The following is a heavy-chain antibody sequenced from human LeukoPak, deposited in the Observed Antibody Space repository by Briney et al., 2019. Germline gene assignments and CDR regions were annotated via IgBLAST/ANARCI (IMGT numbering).Heavy chain of an antibody. CDR2: IKQDGREK. Sequence: GGSLRLSCAASGFAFSNYWMTWVRQPPGKGLEWVANIKQDGREKNYVDSVKGRFTISRDNVRNSLSLQMNSLRAEDTAVYYCARGDWEPSDYWGQGTLVTVSS. CDR3: ARGDWEPSDY. D-gene: IGHD1-14*01. V-gene: IGHV3-7*04. J-gene: IGHJ4*02. CDR1: GFAFSNYW.